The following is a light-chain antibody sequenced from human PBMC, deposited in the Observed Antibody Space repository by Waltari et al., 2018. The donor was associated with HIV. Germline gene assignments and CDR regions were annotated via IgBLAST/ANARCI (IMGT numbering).Light chain of an antibody. Sequence: QSVLTQPPSVSGAPGQRATISCTGRTSKIGADYDVQWYQQISGTAPKLLISGNKNRPSGLPDRFSASKSGTSASLTITGLQAEDEADYFCQSYDITLSASVVFGGGTKLTVL. V-gene: IGLV1-40*01. CDR2: GNK. CDR3: QSYDITLSASVV. J-gene: IGLJ2*01. CDR1: TSKIGADYD.